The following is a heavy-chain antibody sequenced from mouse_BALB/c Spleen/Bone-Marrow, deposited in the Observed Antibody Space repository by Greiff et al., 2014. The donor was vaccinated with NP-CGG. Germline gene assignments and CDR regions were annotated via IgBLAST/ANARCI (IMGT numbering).Heavy chain of an antibody. D-gene: IGHD2-1*01. Sequence: EVKLVESGGNLVKPGGSLKLSCAASGFTFSSYGMSWVRQTPDRRLEWVATISSDGSYTYYPDSVKGRFTISRDNAKNTLYLQMSSLKSEGTAMYYCARWVDGNLAWFAYWGQGTLVTVSA. CDR3: ARWVDGNLAWFAY. J-gene: IGHJ3*01. V-gene: IGHV5-6*01. CDR1: GFTFSSYG. CDR2: ISSDGSYT.